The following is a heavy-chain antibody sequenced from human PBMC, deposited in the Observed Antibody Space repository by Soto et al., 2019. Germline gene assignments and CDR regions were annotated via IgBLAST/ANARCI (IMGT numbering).Heavy chain of an antibody. CDR3: AKDSTFTTSLYFYYYGFDV. J-gene: IGHJ6*02. CDR2: VSGRGGST. V-gene: IGHV3-23*01. Sequence: GGSLRLSCTASGFTFNHYAMSWVRQAPGKGLEWVSAVSGRGGSTKYADSVKGRFIISRDNSNSTLYLQMDSLRGEDTAVYYCAKDSTFTTSLYFYYYGFDVWGQGTTVTVSS. CDR1: GFTFNHYA. D-gene: IGHD5-12*01.